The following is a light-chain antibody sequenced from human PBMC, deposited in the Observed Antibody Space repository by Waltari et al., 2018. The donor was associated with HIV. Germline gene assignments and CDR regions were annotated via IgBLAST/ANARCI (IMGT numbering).Light chain of an antibody. CDR3: AAWDDSLDGFYV. Sequence: QSVLTQPPSASATPGQRVTISCSGSSSNIVTHYVFWSQQLPGTAPQLLIFRDNERPSGVPDRFSGSRSGTSASLVISGLRSEDEAEYYCAAWDDSLDGFYVFGSGTRVTVL. J-gene: IGLJ1*01. CDR1: SSNIVTHY. CDR2: RDN. V-gene: IGLV1-47*01.